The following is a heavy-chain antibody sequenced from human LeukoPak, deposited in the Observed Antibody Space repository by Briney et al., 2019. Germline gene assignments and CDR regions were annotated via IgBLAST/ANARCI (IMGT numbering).Heavy chain of an antibody. D-gene: IGHD3-22*01. CDR2: IKSKTDGGTT. CDR1: GFTLRNAR. J-gene: IGHJ4*02. CDR3: ITFSMIVVVITD. Sequence: PGGSLRLSCAASGFTLRNARMSWVRQAPGKGLEWVGRIKSKTDGGTTDYAAPVKGRFTISRDDSKNTLYLQMNSLKTDDTAWYYCITFSMIVVVITDWGQGTLDTVSS. V-gene: IGHV3-15*01.